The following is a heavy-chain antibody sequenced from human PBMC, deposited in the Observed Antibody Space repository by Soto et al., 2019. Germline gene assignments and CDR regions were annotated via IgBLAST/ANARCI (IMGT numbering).Heavy chain of an antibody. J-gene: IGHJ5*02. Sequence: QVQLVQSGGEVKRPGASVKVSCKTSGYTFSNYGITWVRQAPGQPLEWLGWISLYSDGTNYAQKFQGRVSMTTDTSTTTAYMELRSLRSXXXXXXYXARVVPGAEAWFGPWGQGTLVTV. D-gene: IGHD2-2*01. CDR1: GYTFSNYG. V-gene: IGHV1-18*01. CDR3: ARVVPGAEAWFGP. CDR2: ISLYSDGT.